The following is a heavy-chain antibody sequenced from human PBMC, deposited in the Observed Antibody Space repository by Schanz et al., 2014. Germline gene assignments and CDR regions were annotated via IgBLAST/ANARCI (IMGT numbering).Heavy chain of an antibody. J-gene: IGHJ3*02. CDR3: VREDMVRGIRAFDI. V-gene: IGHV3-66*01. Sequence: DVQLVESGGGLVQPGGSLRLSCTASGFTVSRNYMSWVRQAPGKGLEWVSIIYSGYITSYADSVKGRFTISRDNAKNSLFLQMNSLTAEDTAVYYCVREDMVRGIRAFDIWGQGTMVTVSS. D-gene: IGHD3-10*01. CDR2: IYSGYIT. CDR1: GFTVSRNY.